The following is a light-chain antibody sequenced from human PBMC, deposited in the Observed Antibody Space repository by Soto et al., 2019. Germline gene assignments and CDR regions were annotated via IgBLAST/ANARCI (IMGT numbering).Light chain of an antibody. V-gene: IGLV2-14*01. CDR3: SSYTSSSTLVV. CDR2: DVS. J-gene: IGLJ2*01. Sequence: QSALTQPASVSGSPGQAITISFTGTTSDVGGYNYVSWYQQHPGKAPKLMIYDVSNRPSGVSNRFSGSKSGNTASLTISGIHAEDEADYYCSSYTSSSTLVVFGGGTKLTAL. CDR1: TSDVGGYNY.